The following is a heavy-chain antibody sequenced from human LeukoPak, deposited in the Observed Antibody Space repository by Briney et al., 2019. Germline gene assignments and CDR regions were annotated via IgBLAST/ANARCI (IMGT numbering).Heavy chain of an antibody. D-gene: IGHD3-9*01. V-gene: IGHV4-34*01. CDR1: GGSFSGYY. Sequence: PSETLSLTCAVYGGSFSGYYWSWIRQPPGKGLERIGEINHSGSTNYNPSLKSRVTISVDTSKNQFSLKLRYVTAADTAVYYCARVTGYMVEDFFDYWGQGTLVTVSS. J-gene: IGHJ4*02. CDR3: ARVTGYMVEDFFDY. CDR2: INHSGST.